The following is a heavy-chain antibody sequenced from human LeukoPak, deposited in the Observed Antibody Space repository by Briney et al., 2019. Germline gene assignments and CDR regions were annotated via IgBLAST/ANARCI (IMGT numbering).Heavy chain of an antibody. D-gene: IGHD2-2*02. CDR1: GGTFSSYA. Sequence: ASVKVSCKASGGTFSSYAISWVRQAPGQGLEWMGRIIPIRGIANYAQKFQGRVTITADKSTSTAYMELSSLRSEDTAVYYCARDGGYQLLYAFDIWGQGTMVTVSS. CDR2: IIPIRGIA. V-gene: IGHV1-69*04. J-gene: IGHJ3*02. CDR3: ARDGGYQLLYAFDI.